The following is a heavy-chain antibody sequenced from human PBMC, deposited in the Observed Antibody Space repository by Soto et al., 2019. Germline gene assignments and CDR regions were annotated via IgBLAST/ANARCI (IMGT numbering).Heavy chain of an antibody. D-gene: IGHD3-16*02. CDR3: ARDHRGWLDP. J-gene: IGHJ5*02. CDR2: IWYDGSNK. V-gene: IGHV3-33*01. Sequence: QVQLVESGGGVVQPGRSLRLSCAASGFTFSSYGMHWVRQAPGKGLEWVAVIWYDGSNKYYADSVKGRFTISRDNSKKTLYLQMNSLRAEDTAVYYCARDHRGWLDPWGQGTLVTVSS. CDR1: GFTFSSYG.